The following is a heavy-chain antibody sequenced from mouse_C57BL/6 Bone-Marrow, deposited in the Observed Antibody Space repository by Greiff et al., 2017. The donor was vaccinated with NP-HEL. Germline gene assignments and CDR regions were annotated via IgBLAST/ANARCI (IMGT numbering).Heavy chain of an antibody. J-gene: IGHJ4*01. CDR1: GYTFTNYW. CDR2: IYPGGGYT. CDR3: ARELPYYYAMDY. V-gene: IGHV1-63*01. Sequence: VQLVESGAELVRPGTSVKMSCKASGYTFTNYWIGWAKQRPGHGLEWIGDIYPGGGYTNYNEKFKGKATLTADKSSSTAYMQFSSLTSEDSAIYYCARELPYYYAMDYWGQGTSVTVSS.